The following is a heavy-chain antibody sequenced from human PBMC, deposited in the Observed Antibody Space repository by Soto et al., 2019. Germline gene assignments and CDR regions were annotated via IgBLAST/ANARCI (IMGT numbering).Heavy chain of an antibody. CDR2: IYHSGST. CDR3: ARTPEGYGSGSGAFDI. D-gene: IGHD3-10*01. CDR1: SGSISSSNW. V-gene: IGHV4-4*02. Sequence: QVQLQESGPGLVKPSGTLSLTCAVSSGSISSSNWWRWVRQPPGKGLEWIGEIYHSGSTNYTPSLKSRVTISIDKSKNQCSLKLGSVTAADTAVYYCARTPEGYGSGSGAFDIWGQGTMVTVSS. J-gene: IGHJ3*02.